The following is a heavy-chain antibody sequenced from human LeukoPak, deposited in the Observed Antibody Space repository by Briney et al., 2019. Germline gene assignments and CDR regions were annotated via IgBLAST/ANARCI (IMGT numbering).Heavy chain of an antibody. D-gene: IGHD3-10*01. Sequence: QPGGSLRLSCAASGFTFSSYWMSWVRQAPGKGLEWVANIKQDGSEKYYVDSVKGRFTISRDNAKNSLYLQMNSLRAEDTAVYYCASRVPYYYGSGSQNNWFDPWGQGTLVTVSS. CDR1: GFTFSSYW. V-gene: IGHV3-7*01. CDR3: ASRVPYYYGSGSQNNWFDP. CDR2: IKQDGSEK. J-gene: IGHJ5*02.